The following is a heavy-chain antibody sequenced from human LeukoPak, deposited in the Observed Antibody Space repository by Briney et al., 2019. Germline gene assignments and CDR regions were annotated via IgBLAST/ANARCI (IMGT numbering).Heavy chain of an antibody. CDR3: AKDRGRYPTKIFDS. Sequence: PPGGSLRLSCAASGFTFSSYAMSWVRQAPGKGLEWVSAISGSGDSTYYADSVKGRFTISRDNSKNTLFLQMNSLRADDTAVYSCAKDRGRYPTKIFDSWGQGSLVTVSS. V-gene: IGHV3-23*01. J-gene: IGHJ4*02. D-gene: IGHD3-16*01. CDR2: ISGSGDST. CDR1: GFTFSSYA.